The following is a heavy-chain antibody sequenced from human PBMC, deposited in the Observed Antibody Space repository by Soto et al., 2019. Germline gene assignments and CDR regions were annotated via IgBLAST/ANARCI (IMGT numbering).Heavy chain of an antibody. Sequence: PGGSLRLSCAASGFTFSSYWMSWVRQAPGKGLEWVANIKQDGSEKYYVDSVKGRFTISRDNAKNSLYLQMNSLRAEDTAVYYCARDLPLDYDFWSGYYRKNYYGMDVWGQGTTVTVSS. D-gene: IGHD3-3*01. CDR3: ARDLPLDYDFWSGYYRKNYYGMDV. V-gene: IGHV3-7*05. CDR2: IKQDGSEK. J-gene: IGHJ6*02. CDR1: GFTFSSYW.